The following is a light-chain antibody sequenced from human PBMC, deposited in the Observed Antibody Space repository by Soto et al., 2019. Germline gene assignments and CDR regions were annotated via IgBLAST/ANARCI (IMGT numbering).Light chain of an antibody. J-gene: IGKJ5*01. V-gene: IGKV1-12*01. CDR3: QQTDSFPT. CDR2: GAS. Sequence: DVQMTQSPSSVSASVGDRVTITCRASQDIATWIAWYQQKPGKAPTLLISGASNLQSGVPSRFSGGGSGTDFTLTISTLQPEDFATYYCQQTDSFPTCGRGTRLEIK. CDR1: QDIATW.